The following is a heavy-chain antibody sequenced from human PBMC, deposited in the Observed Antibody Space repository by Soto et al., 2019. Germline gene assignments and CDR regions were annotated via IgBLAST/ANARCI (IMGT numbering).Heavy chain of an antibody. V-gene: IGHV3-30*18. D-gene: IGHD3-3*01. CDR2: ISYDGSNK. J-gene: IGHJ5*02. CDR3: AKDLLSSSASITIFGVVIPPLWFDP. CDR1: GFTFSSYG. Sequence: AGGSLRLSCAASGFTFSSYGMHWVRQAPGKGLEWVAVISYDGSNKYYADSVKGRFTISRDNSKNTLYLQMNSLRAEDTAVYYCAKDLLSSSASITIFGVVIPPLWFDPWGQGTLVTVSS.